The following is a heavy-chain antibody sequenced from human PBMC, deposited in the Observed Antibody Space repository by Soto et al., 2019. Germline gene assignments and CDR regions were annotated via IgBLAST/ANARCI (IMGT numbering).Heavy chain of an antibody. D-gene: IGHD5-18*01. CDR2: INHSGST. V-gene: IGHV4-34*01. J-gene: IGHJ6*02. CDR1: RGSFSGFY. Sequence: PSETLSLTCGVYRGSFSGFYWTWIRQTPGKGLEWIGEINHSGSTNYNPSFKNRVTISVDRSTNYSSLKMTSVTAADAAVYYCARGRGYVYGNHFYGMDGWGQGTKVTVS. CDR3: ARGRGYVYGNHFYGMDG.